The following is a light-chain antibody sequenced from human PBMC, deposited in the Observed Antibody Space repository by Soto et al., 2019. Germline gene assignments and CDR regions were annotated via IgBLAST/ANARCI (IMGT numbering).Light chain of an antibody. Sequence: QSVLTQPASVSGSPGQSITISCTGTSNDVGNYNYVAWYQLYPGKAPKVIIYEVTNRPSGVSNRFSGSTSGNTASLTISGLQAEDEAEYYCSSYTGSSTYVFGSGTKLTVL. CDR2: EVT. J-gene: IGLJ1*01. V-gene: IGLV2-14*01. CDR1: SNDVGNYNY. CDR3: SSYTGSSTYV.